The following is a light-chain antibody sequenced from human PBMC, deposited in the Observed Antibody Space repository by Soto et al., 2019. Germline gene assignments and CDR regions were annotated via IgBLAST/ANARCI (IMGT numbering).Light chain of an antibody. V-gene: IGKV1-5*03. CDR2: KAS. CDR1: QSISSW. CDR3: QQYNSYRT. J-gene: IGKJ1*01. Sequence: DIQMVQSPSTLSASVGHRVTMTCRASQSISSWLAWYQQKPGKAPKLLIYKASSLESGVPSRFSGSGSGTEFTLTISSLQPDDFATYYCQQYNSYRTFGQGTKVDIK.